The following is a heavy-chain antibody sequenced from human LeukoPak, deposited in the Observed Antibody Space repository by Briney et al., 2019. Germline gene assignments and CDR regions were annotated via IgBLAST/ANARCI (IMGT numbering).Heavy chain of an antibody. CDR3: TYTGWYKVPDY. CDR2: ITHSGST. D-gene: IGHD6-19*01. CDR1: GGSLCSYY. V-gene: IGHV4-34*01. J-gene: IGHJ4*02. Sequence: PSETLSLTCAVYGGSLCSYYCSWIRQPPGKGLEWIGHITHSGSTNYNPSLKNRVTVSVDASKNQFSLKLSSVTAADTAVYYCTYTGWYKVPDYWGQGTLVTVSS.